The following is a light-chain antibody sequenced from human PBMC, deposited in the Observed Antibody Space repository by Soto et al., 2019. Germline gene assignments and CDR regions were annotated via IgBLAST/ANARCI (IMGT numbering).Light chain of an antibody. Sequence: ESVLTPSPGTLSLSPGERATLSCRASQNVDSNSLAWYQQKPGQAPRIIIFGASGRATGIPDRFSGSGSGTDFTLTISRREPEDFAVYYCQQYGSLSWTFGQGTKVDIK. CDR3: QQYGSLSWT. CDR1: QNVDSNS. J-gene: IGKJ1*01. CDR2: GAS. V-gene: IGKV3-20*01.